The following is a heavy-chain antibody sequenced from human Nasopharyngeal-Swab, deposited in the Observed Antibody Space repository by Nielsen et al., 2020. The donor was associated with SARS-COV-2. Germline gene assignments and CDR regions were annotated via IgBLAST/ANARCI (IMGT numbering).Heavy chain of an antibody. J-gene: IGHJ3*02. CDR3: ARGGTDGGFDI. V-gene: IGHV3-72*01. D-gene: IGHD1-1*01. CDR2: TRTKANSYST. CDR1: GFTFSDYY. Sequence: GESLKISCAASGFTFSDYYIDWVRQAPGKGLEWVGRTRTKANSYSTDFAASVKGRFTISRDDSKNSLYLQMNSLKTEDTAVYYCARGGTDGGFDIWGQGTMVTVSS.